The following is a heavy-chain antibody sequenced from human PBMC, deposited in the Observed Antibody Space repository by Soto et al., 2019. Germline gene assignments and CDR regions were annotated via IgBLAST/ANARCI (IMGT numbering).Heavy chain of an antibody. CDR2: MNPNSGNT. J-gene: IGHJ5*02. CDR1: GYTFTSYD. V-gene: IGHV1-8*01. D-gene: IGHD2-2*01. CDR3: ARDIVLVPLQFDP. Sequence: QVRLVQSGAEVKKPGASVKVSCKASGYTFTSYDINWVRQATGQGLEWMGWMNPNSGNTGYAQKFQGRVTMTRNTSISTAYMELSSLRSEDRAVYYCARDIVLVPLQFDPWGQGTLVTVSS.